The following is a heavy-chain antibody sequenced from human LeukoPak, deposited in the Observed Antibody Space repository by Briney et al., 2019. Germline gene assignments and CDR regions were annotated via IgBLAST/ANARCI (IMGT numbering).Heavy chain of an antibody. CDR3: ASPSSGQSFDI. CDR1: GFTVSSNY. Sequence: PGGSLRLSCAASGFTVSSNYMNWVRQAPGKGLEWVSVIYTGGNTYYAESVKGRFTISRDNSKNTLYLQMHSLRAEGTAVYYCASPSSGQSFDIWGQGTMVTVSS. D-gene: IGHD6-19*01. CDR2: IYTGGNT. J-gene: IGHJ3*02. V-gene: IGHV3-53*01.